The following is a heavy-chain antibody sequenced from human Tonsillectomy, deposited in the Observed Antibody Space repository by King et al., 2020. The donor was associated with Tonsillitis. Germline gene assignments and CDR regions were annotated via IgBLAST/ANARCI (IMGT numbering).Heavy chain of an antibody. Sequence: VQLVESGGGVVQPGRSLRLSCAASGFTFSSYAMHWVRQAPGKGLEWVAVISYDGSNKYYADSVKGRFTISRDNSKNTLYLQMNSLRAEDTAVYYCERDPGGDAFDIWGQGTMVTVSS. CDR3: ERDPGGDAFDI. V-gene: IGHV3-30-3*01. CDR1: GFTFSSYA. J-gene: IGHJ3*02. CDR2: ISYDGSNK. D-gene: IGHD3-16*01.